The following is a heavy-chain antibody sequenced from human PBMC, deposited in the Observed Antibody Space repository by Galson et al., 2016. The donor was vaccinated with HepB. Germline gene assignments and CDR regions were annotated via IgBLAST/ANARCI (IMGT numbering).Heavy chain of an antibody. CDR1: GFAFTNYW. CDR2: ISSSSTV. V-gene: IGHV3-69-1*01. D-gene: IGHD2-15*01. CDR3: ARGGASCSGGSCYFWFDP. J-gene: IGHJ5*02. Sequence: SLRLSCAASGFAFTNYWMNWVRQAPGKGLEWVSYISSSSTVYYADSVKGRFTISRDNAKNSLYLQTNSLRAEDTAVYYCARGGASCSGGSCYFWFDPWGQGTPVTVSS.